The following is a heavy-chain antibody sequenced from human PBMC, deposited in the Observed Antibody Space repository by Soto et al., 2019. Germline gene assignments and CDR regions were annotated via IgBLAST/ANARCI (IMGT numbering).Heavy chain of an antibody. CDR1: GFTFSIYA. D-gene: IGHD3-22*01. V-gene: IGHV3-23*01. CDR3: AKDNRNYYDSSYGGFDY. CDR2: ISGSGGST. Sequence: PGGSLRLSCAASGFTFSIYAMSWVRQAPGKGLEWVSAISGSGGSTYYADSVKGRFTISRDNSKNTLYLQMNSLRAEDTAVYYCAKDNRNYYDSSYGGFDYWGQGTLVTVSS. J-gene: IGHJ4*02.